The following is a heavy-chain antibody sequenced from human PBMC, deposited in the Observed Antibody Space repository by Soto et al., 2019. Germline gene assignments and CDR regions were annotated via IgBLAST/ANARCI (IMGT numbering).Heavy chain of an antibody. Sequence: SETLSLTCTVSGGSISSGDYFWGWVRQPPGKGLEWIGSIYYSGSTYYDPSLRSRVTISVDTSKNQFSLKLSSVTAADTAVFYCARHYSSGSRNWFDPWGQGTLVTVSS. CDR2: IYYSGST. CDR3: ARHYSSGSRNWFDP. V-gene: IGHV4-39*01. CDR1: GGSISSGDYF. J-gene: IGHJ5*02. D-gene: IGHD6-19*01.